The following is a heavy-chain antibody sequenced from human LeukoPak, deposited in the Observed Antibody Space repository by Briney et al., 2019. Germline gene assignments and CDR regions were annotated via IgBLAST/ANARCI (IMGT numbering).Heavy chain of an antibody. V-gene: IGHV3-30*04. Sequence: GGSLRLSCAASGFTFSSYAMHWVRQAPGKGLEWVAVISYDGSNKYYADSVKGRFTISRDNSKNTLYLQMNSLRAEDTAVYYCAREYCSSTSCYLHDAFDIWGQGTMVTVSS. CDR3: AREYCSSTSCYLHDAFDI. J-gene: IGHJ3*02. CDR1: GFTFSSYA. D-gene: IGHD2-2*01. CDR2: ISYDGSNK.